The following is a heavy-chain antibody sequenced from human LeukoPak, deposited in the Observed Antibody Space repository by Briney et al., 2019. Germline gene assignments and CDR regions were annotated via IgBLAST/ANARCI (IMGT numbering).Heavy chain of an antibody. J-gene: IGHJ6*02. CDR1: GFTFSSYA. CDR2: ISYDGSNK. D-gene: IGHD3-3*01. CDR3: ARPVTIRFLESCMDV. V-gene: IGHV3-30-3*01. Sequence: PGGSLRLSCAASGFTFSSYAMHWVRQAPGKGLEWVAVISYDGSNKYYADSVKGRFTISRDNSKNTLYLQMNSLRAEDTAVYYCARPVTIRFLESCMDVWGQGTTVTVSS.